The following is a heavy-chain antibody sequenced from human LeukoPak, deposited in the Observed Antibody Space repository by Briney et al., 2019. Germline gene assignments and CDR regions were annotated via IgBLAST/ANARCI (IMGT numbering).Heavy chain of an antibody. CDR2: IYTSGST. V-gene: IGHV4-61*02. Sequence: SETLSLTCTVSGGSISSGSYYLSWIRQPAGKGLEWIGRIYTSGSTNYNPSLKSRVTISVDTSKNQFSLKLSSVTAADTAVYYCAREGGNQGRDYYYYYYMDVWGKGTTVTVSS. CDR3: AREGGNQGRDYYYYYYMDV. CDR1: GGSISSGSYY. D-gene: IGHD3-10*01. J-gene: IGHJ6*03.